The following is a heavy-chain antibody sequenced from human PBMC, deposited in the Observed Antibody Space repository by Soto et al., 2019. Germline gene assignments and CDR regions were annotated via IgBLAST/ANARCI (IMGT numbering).Heavy chain of an antibody. Sequence: QVQLVQSGAEVKKPGASVKVSCKASGYTFTGYYMYWVRQAPGQGLEWMGWINANSVGTNYAQKCQGWVTMTRDTSISTPYMELSRLRSDDTAVYYCARESRSNYDYIWGSYRVFDYWGQGTLVTVSS. J-gene: IGHJ4*02. V-gene: IGHV1-2*04. D-gene: IGHD3-16*02. CDR1: GYTFTGYY. CDR3: ARESRSNYDYIWGSYRVFDY. CDR2: INANSVGT.